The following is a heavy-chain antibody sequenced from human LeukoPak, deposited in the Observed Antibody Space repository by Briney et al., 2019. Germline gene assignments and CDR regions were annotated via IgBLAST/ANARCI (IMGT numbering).Heavy chain of an antibody. J-gene: IGHJ5*02. CDR1: GYTFTTYN. Sequence: ASVKVSCKASGYTFTTYNINWVRQAPGQGLEWMGWISGYNGNTNYAQKFQGRVTITADESTSTAYMELSSLRSEDTAVYYCARDRMGGGYFYDSSRGNWFDPWGQGTLVTVSS. CDR2: ISGYNGNT. V-gene: IGHV1-18*01. D-gene: IGHD3-22*01. CDR3: ARDRMGGGYFYDSSRGNWFDP.